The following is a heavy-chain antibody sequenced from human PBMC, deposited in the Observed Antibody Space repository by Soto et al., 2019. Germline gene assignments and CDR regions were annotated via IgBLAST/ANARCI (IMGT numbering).Heavy chain of an antibody. D-gene: IGHD3-16*02. Sequence: ASVKVSCKASGYTFTGYYMHWVRQAPGQGLEWMGWINPNSGGTNYAQKFQGRVTMTRDTSISTAYMELSRLRSDDTAVYYCARGRDYDYVWGSYRSHPYFDYPGPGTVATVSS. CDR1: GYTFTGYY. CDR2: INPNSGGT. V-gene: IGHV1-2*02. J-gene: IGHJ4*02. CDR3: ARGRDYDYVWGSYRSHPYFDY.